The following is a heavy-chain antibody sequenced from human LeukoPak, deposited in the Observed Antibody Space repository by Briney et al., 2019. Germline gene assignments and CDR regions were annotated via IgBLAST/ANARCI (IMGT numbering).Heavy chain of an antibody. CDR1: GGSFSGYY. V-gene: IGHV4-34*01. D-gene: IGHD6-19*01. CDR3: ARPVSGSSGWYYNY. Sequence: SETLSLXCAVYGGSFSGYYWSWSRQPPGKGLESIGEINHSGSTNYNPSLKSRVAISVDTFKNQFSLKLSSVTAADTAVYYCARPVSGSSGWYYNYWGQGTLVTVSS. J-gene: IGHJ4*02. CDR2: INHSGST.